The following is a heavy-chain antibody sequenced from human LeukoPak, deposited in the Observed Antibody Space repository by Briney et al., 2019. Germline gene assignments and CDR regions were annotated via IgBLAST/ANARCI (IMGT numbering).Heavy chain of an antibody. CDR1: GFTFSSYI. CDR2: ISSSSTI. CDR3: ASIGGSYGDYVDY. V-gene: IGHV3-48*02. Sequence: GGSLRLSCAASGFTFSSYIMNWVRQAPGKGLEWVSYISSSSTIYYADSVKGRFTISRDNAKNSLYLQMNSLRDEDTAVYYCASIGGSYGDYVDYWGQGTLVTVSS. D-gene: IGHD4-17*01. J-gene: IGHJ4*02.